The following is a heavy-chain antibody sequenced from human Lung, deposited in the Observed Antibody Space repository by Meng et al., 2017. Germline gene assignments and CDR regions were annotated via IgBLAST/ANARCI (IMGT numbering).Heavy chain of an antibody. Sequence: AGCSQPSYNLPLTCAVHSVSICVAYRGRLRRSPANGWKCIDKTNHGGTPNYNPSLASRATTSVATTNNQFTLLLTSITVAYSAVYYSAIDRHSSKIRAFIDFWGQGALVTVSS. CDR2: TNHGGTP. V-gene: IGHV4-34*01. D-gene: IGHD1-26*01. CDR1: SVSICVAY. J-gene: IGHJ4*02. CDR3: AIDRHSSKIRAFIDF.